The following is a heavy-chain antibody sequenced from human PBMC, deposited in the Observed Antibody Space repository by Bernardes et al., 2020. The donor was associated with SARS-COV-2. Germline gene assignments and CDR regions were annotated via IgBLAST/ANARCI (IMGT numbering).Heavy chain of an antibody. Sequence: GESLMISCGGSGYNFTTHWVAWVRQVAGNGLEYMGIIYPGDSETKYGPSFQGRVTISADKSINTVYLQWNRLEASDTAMYYCATSPILSGWPFDHWGQGTLITVSS. D-gene: IGHD6-19*01. CDR1: GYNFTTHW. V-gene: IGHV5-51*01. CDR2: IYPGDSET. J-gene: IGHJ4*02. CDR3: ATSPILSGWPFDH.